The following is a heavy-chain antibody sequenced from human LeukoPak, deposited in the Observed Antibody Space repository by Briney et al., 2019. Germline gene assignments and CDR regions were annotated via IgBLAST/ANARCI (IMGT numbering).Heavy chain of an antibody. J-gene: IGHJ5*02. V-gene: IGHV1-69*04. CDR3: ARLVTMIVGGDVGWFDP. CDR1: GGTFSSYA. D-gene: IGHD3-22*01. CDR2: IIPILGIA. Sequence: GASVKVSCKASGGTFSSYAISWVRQAPGQGLEWMGRIIPILGIANYAQKFQGRVTITADKSTSAAYMELSSLRSEDTAVYYCARLVTMIVGGDVGWFDPWGQGTLVTVSS.